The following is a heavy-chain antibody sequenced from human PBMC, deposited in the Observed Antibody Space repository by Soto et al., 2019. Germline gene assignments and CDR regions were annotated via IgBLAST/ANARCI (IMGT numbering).Heavy chain of an antibody. CDR1: GFTFSSYG. D-gene: IGHD3-22*01. Sequence: QVQLVESGGGVVQPGRSLRLSCAASGFTFSSYGMHWVRQAPGKGLEWVAVIWYDGSNKYYADSVKGRFTISRDNSKNTLYLQMNSLRAEDTAVYYCARDYYDSSGYCPDYWGQGTLVTVSS. V-gene: IGHV3-33*01. J-gene: IGHJ4*02. CDR2: IWYDGSNK. CDR3: ARDYYDSSGYCPDY.